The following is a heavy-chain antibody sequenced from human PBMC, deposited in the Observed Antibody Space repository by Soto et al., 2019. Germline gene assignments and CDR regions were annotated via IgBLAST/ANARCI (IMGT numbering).Heavy chain of an antibody. J-gene: IGHJ5*02. V-gene: IGHV1-18*01. Sequence: QVQLVQSGGEVKRPGASVKVSCKTSGYTFHTYGITWVRQAPGQGLEWMGWISTYNGNTNYAQNLQGRVTMTTDPTNRTAYMEVGGLTSCGTAVDFWAGKASRSSWFDPRGQGTLVTVSS. CDR3: AGKASRSSWFDP. D-gene: IGHD6-13*01. CDR2: ISTYNGNT. CDR1: GYTFHTYG.